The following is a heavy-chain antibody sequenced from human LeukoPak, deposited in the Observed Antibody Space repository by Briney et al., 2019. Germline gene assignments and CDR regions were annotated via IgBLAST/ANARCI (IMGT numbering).Heavy chain of an antibody. J-gene: IGHJ4*02. CDR2: IYNSGTT. CDR1: GGSISSSNW. V-gene: IGHV4-4*02. D-gene: IGHD5-24*01. CDR3: AKSFSETERATITAY. Sequence: SETLSLTCAVSGGSISSSNWWSWVRQPPGKGLEYIGYIYNSGTTNYNPSLKSRVTISVDTSKNQFSLKLSSVTAADTAIYYCAKSFSETERATITAYWGQGTLVTVSS.